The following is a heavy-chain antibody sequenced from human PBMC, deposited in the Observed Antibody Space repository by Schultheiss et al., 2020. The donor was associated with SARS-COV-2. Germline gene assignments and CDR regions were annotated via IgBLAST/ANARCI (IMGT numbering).Heavy chain of an antibody. CDR1: GYSFTSYW. CDR3: ARREGATQDFDY. D-gene: IGHD1-26*01. Sequence: GGSLRLSCKGSGYSFTSYWIGWVRQMPGKGLEWMGIIYPGDSDTRYSPSFQGQVTISADKSISTPYLQWSSLKASDTAMYYCARREGATQDFDYWGQGTLVTVSS. J-gene: IGHJ4*02. CDR2: IYPGDSDT. V-gene: IGHV5-51*01.